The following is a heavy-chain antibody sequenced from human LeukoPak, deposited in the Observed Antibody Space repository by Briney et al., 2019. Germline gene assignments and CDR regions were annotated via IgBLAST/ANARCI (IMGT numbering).Heavy chain of an antibody. V-gene: IGHV3-74*03. CDR1: GFTFSPYW. J-gene: IGHJ4*02. CDR3: AREVASAAFDY. Sequence: GGSLRLSCAASGFTFSPYWMHWVRPAPGKGLVWVSLVKSDGSAMYADSVKGRLTISRDNAKNTLYLQMNSLRAEDTAVYFCAREVASAAFDYWGKGTPVTVSS. D-gene: IGHD5-12*01. CDR2: VKSDGSA.